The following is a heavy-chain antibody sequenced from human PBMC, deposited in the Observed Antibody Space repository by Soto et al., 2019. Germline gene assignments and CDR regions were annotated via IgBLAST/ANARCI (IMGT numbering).Heavy chain of an antibody. J-gene: IGHJ6*02. CDR1: GFPLSTYG. V-gene: IGHV3-23*01. CDR2: ITGTGGNT. CDR3: ARIRGYWYGLDV. Sequence: EVQLLGSGGGLVQPGGSLRLSCAASGFPLSTYGKTWVRQAPGKGLEWVSAITGTGGNTYYVDSVKGRFTSSRDNSKNMLYLQVNSLRVEDTAVYYCARIRGYWYGLDVWGQGTTVTVSS.